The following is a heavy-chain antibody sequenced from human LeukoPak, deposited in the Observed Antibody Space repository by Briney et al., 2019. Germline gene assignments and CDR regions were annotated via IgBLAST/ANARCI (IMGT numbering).Heavy chain of an antibody. D-gene: IGHD2-15*01. CDR1: GFTFSSYG. CDR2: ISYDGSNK. V-gene: IGHV3-30*18. CDR3: AKTDCSGGSCYGGLLDY. Sequence: PGGSLRLSCAASGFTFSSYGMHWVRQAPGKGLEWVAVISYDGSNKYYADSVKGRFTISRDNSKNTLYLQMNSLRAEDTAVYYCAKTDCSGGSCYGGLLDYWGQGTLVTVSS. J-gene: IGHJ4*02.